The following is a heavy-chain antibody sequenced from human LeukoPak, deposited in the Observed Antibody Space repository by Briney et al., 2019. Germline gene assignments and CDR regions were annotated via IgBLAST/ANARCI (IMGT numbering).Heavy chain of an antibody. Sequence: SVKVSCKASGGTLSSYAITWVRQAPGQGLEWMGRIIPIFGTANYAQKFQGRVTITTDESTNTAYMELSSLRSEDTAVYYCARGTMRVVVNDAFDIWGQGTMVTVSS. D-gene: IGHD3-22*01. CDR3: ARGTMRVVVNDAFDI. CDR2: IIPIFGTA. CDR1: GGTLSSYA. J-gene: IGHJ3*02. V-gene: IGHV1-69*05.